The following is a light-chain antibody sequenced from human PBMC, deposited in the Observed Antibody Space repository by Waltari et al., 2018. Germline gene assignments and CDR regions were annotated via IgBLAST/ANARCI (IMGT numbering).Light chain of an antibody. CDR2: KAS. CDR3: QQYKSYPT. Sequence: DIQMTQSPSTLSASVGDRVTITCRASQSIIDCLAWYQQKPGKAPKLLIYKASNLKGGVPSRFSGSGFGTEFTLTISSLQPDDFATYHCQQYKSYPTFGQGTKVEI. V-gene: IGKV1-5*03. J-gene: IGKJ1*01. CDR1: QSIIDC.